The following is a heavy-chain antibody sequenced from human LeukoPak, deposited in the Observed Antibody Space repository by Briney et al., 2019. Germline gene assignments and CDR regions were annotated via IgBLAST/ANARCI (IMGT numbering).Heavy chain of an antibody. J-gene: IGHJ4*02. D-gene: IGHD4-17*01. CDR2: ISYDGSNK. CDR1: GFTFSSYG. CDR3: AKDMDHDYDDYGFDY. V-gene: IGHV3-30*18. Sequence: GGSLRLSCAASGFTFSSYGMHWVRQAPGKGLEGVAVISYDGSNKYYADSVKGRFTVSRDNSKNTLNLQMNSLRAEDTAVYYCAKDMDHDYDDYGFDYWGQGTLVTVSS.